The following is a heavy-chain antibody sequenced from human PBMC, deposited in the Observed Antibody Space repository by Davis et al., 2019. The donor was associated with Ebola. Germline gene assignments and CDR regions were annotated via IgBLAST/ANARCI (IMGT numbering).Heavy chain of an antibody. J-gene: IGHJ3*02. CDR3: ARFEMATSEGDDGFDI. D-gene: IGHD5-24*01. V-gene: IGHV4-31*03. CDR2: IYYSGST. Sequence: MPSETLSLTCTVSGGSISSGGYYWSWIRQHPGMGLEWIGYIYYSGSTYYNPSLKSRVTISVDTSKNQFSLNLSSVTAADTAVYYCARFEMATSEGDDGFDIWGQGTMVTVSS. CDR1: GGSISSGGYY.